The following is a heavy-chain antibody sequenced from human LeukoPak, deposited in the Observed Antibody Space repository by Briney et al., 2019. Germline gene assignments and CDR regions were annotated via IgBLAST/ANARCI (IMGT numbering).Heavy chain of an antibody. J-gene: IGHJ4*02. CDR1: GFTFSSYE. V-gene: IGHV3-48*03. CDR2: ISSSGSTI. Sequence: PGGSLRLSCAASGFTFSSYEMNWVRQAPGKGLEWVSYISSSGSTIYYADSVKGRFTISRDNAKNSLYLQMNSLRAEDTAVYYCASYYDFWSGYYNPQYYFDYWGQGTLVTVSS. D-gene: IGHD3-3*01. CDR3: ASYYDFWSGYYNPQYYFDY.